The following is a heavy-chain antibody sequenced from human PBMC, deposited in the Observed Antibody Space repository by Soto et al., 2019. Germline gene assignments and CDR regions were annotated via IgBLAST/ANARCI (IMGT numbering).Heavy chain of an antibody. CDR2: ISSSSSTI. J-gene: IGHJ6*03. D-gene: IGHD4-17*01. Sequence: EVQLVESGGGLVQPGGSLRLSCAASGFTFSSYSMNWVSQAPGKGLEWVSYISSSSSTIYYSESMKVLFTICRDNAKNSLDLQINSLRAEDTAVYYCARDLGGNGDSPWPWNYYYYYMDVCGKGTTVTVSS. CDR3: ARDLGGNGDSPWPWNYYYYYMDV. CDR1: GFTFSSYS. V-gene: IGHV3-48*01.